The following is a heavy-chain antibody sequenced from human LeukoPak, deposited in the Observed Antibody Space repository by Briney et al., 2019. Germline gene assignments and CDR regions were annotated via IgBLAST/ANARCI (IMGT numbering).Heavy chain of an antibody. V-gene: IGHV1-2*02. J-gene: IGHJ4*02. Sequence: GASVKVSCKASGYTFSGYYMHWVRQAPGQGLEWMGWINPNSGGTNYAQKFQGRVTMTRDTSISTAYMELSRLRSDDTAVYYCARVAFSHRYYDFWSGGYYFDYWGQGTLVTVSS. D-gene: IGHD3-3*01. CDR1: GYTFSGYY. CDR3: ARVAFSHRYYDFWSGGYYFDY. CDR2: INPNSGGT.